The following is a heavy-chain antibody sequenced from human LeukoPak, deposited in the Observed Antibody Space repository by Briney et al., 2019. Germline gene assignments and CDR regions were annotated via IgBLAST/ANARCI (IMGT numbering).Heavy chain of an antibody. V-gene: IGHV5-51*01. J-gene: IGHJ4*02. Sequence: GESLKISCKASGYTFTTYWIAWVRQLPGKGLEWMGRVYPGDSDTTYSPSFQGQVTISADRSINTAYLQWSSLKASDTAMYYCARIGLWFGESYFDYWGQGTLVTVSS. CDR2: VYPGDSDT. CDR1: GYTFTTYW. CDR3: ARIGLWFGESYFDY. D-gene: IGHD3-10*01.